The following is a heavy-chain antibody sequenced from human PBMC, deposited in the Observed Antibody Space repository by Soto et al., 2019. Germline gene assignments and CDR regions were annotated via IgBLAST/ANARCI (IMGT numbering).Heavy chain of an antibody. V-gene: IGHV4-34*01. CDR2: INHSVST. CDR3: ARTYSRGWYLLGPRPNWFDP. D-gene: IGHD6-19*01. CDR1: GGSFSGYY. J-gene: IGHJ5*02. Sequence: QVQLQQWGAGLLKPSETLSLTCAVYGGSFSGYYWSWIRQPPGKGLEWIGEINHSVSTNYNPSLKSLVNISVDTSKNQVSLMLSSVTDADTAVYYCARTYSRGWYLLGPRPNWFDPWGQGTRFTGSS.